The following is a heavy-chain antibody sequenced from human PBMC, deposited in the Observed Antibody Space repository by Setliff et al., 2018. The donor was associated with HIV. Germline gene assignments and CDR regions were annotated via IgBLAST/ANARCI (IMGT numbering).Heavy chain of an antibody. V-gene: IGHV4-4*07. Sequence: SETLSLTCTVSGGSFSTYYWSWIRQPAGEGPEYIGRVHSTGATIYNPSLKSRVTMSVDASKNQLSLKLRSVTAADTAVYYCARARITMIGGRLEPYAFDRWGQGTKVT. J-gene: IGHJ3*01. D-gene: IGHD3-10*01. CDR2: VHSTGAT. CDR1: GGSFSTYY. CDR3: ARARITMIGGRLEPYAFDR.